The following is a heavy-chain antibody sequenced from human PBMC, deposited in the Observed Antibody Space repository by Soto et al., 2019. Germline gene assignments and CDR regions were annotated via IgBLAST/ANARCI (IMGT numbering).Heavy chain of an antibody. CDR2: IIPIFGTA. CDR3: AREVTDQLLEVYFDY. CDR1: GGTFSSYA. D-gene: IGHD2-2*01. Sequence: QVQLVQSGAEVKKPGSSVNVSCKASGGTFSSYAISWVRQAPGQGLEWMGGIIPIFGTANYAQKFQGRVRVTADESTSTAYMELSSLRSEDTAVYYCAREVTDQLLEVYFDYWGQGTLVTVSS. J-gene: IGHJ4*02. V-gene: IGHV1-69*01.